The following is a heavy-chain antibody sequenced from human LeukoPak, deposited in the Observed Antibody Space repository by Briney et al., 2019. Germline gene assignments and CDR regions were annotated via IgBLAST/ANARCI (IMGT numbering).Heavy chain of an antibody. J-gene: IGHJ4*02. D-gene: IGHD2-2*01. CDR1: GGSMSSYY. Sequence: PSETLSLTCTVSGGSMSSYYWSWIRQPAGKGLEWLGRIYSSGSTNYNPSLKSRVTMSVDTSKNQFSLKLTSVTDADTAVYYCARDRGYCSSIRCYYYFDYWGQGTLLTVSS. V-gene: IGHV4-4*07. CDR2: IYSSGST. CDR3: ARDRGYCSSIRCYYYFDY.